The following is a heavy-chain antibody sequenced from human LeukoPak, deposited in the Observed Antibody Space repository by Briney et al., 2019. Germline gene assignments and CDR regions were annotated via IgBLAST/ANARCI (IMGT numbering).Heavy chain of an antibody. J-gene: IGHJ3*02. CDR3: ASSSIAGLAFDI. D-gene: IGHD6-6*01. Sequence: VSSISSSSSYIYYADSVKRRFTISRDNANNSLYLQMNSLRAEDTAVYYCASSSIAGLAFDIWGQGTMVTVSS. CDR2: ISSSSSYI. V-gene: IGHV3-21*01.